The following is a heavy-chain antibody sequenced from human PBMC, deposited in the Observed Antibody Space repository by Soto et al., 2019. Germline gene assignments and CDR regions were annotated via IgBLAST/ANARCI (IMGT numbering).Heavy chain of an antibody. CDR2: IGTAGDT. J-gene: IGHJ6*02. CDR1: GFTFSSYD. CDR3: ARERAVAVAGIGGTDV. Sequence: PGGSVRLSCAASGFTFSSYDMHWVRQATGKGLEWVSAIGTAGDTYYPGSVKGRFTISRENAKNSLYLQMNSLRAGGTAVYYCARERAVAVAGIGGTDVPGPAPTRPVS. D-gene: IGHD6-19*01. V-gene: IGHV3-13*01.